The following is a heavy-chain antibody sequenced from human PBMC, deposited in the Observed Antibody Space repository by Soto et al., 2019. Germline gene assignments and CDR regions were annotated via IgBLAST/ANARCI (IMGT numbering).Heavy chain of an antibody. CDR3: TTDTMIVSSL. D-gene: IGHD3-22*01. CDR2: IKSKTDGGTT. V-gene: IGHV3-15*07. J-gene: IGHJ4*02. CDR1: GFTFSNAW. Sequence: GGSLRLSCATTGFTFSNAWMNWVPPAPGKGLEWVGRIKSKTDGGTTDYAAPVKGRFTISRDDSKNTLYLQMNSLKTEDTAVYYCTTDTMIVSSLWGQGTLVTVSS.